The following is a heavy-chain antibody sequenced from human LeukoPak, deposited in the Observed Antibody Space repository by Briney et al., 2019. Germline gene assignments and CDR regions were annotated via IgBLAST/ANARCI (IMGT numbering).Heavy chain of an antibody. D-gene: IGHD1-14*01. CDR3: ARESPGQSFY. Sequence: GESLRISCKGSGYSFPSYWISWVRQMPGKGLEWMGRIDPSDSYTKYSPSFQGHVTISADKSISTAYPQWSSLKASDTAMYYCARESPGQSFYWGQGTLVTVSS. CDR2: IDPSDSYT. CDR1: GYSFPSYW. J-gene: IGHJ4*02. V-gene: IGHV5-10-1*01.